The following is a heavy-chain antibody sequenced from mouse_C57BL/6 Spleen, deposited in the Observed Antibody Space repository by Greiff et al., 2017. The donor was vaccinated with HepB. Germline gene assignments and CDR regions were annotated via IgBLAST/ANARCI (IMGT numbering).Heavy chain of an antibody. V-gene: IGHV3-6*01. D-gene: IGHD1-1*01. CDR2: ISYDGSN. Sequence: VQLKESGPGLVKPSQSLSLTCSVTGYSITSGYYWNWIRQFPGNKLEWMGYISYDGSNNYNPSLKNRISITRDTSKNQFFLKLNSVTTEDTATYYCARLYDYWGQGTLVTVSA. J-gene: IGHJ3*01. CDR1: GYSITSGYY. CDR3: ARLYDY.